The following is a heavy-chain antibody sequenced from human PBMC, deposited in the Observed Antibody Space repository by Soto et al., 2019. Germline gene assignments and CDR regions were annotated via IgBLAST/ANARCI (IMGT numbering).Heavy chain of an antibody. CDR2: ISWNSGSI. J-gene: IGHJ4*02. D-gene: IGHD6-19*01. V-gene: IGHV3-9*01. CDR1: GFTFGDYA. CDR3: AKSHTTSGWYVTTDY. Sequence: GGSLRLSCAASGFTFGDYAMQWVRQAPGKGLEWVSAISWNSGSIDYADSVKGRFTISRDNAKNSLYLQMNSLRAEDTALYYRAKSHTTSGWYVTTDYWGQGTRVTVSS.